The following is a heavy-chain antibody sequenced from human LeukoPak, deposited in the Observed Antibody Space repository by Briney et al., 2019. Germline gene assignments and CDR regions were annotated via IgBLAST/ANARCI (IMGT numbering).Heavy chain of an antibody. V-gene: IGHV3-48*01. Sequence: GGSLRLSCAASGFTFRSYSMNWVRQAPGKGLEWVSYISASNSFIYYADSVKGRFTISRDNAENSLYLQLNSVRAEDTAVYYCATQPDLDFWGQGTLVIVSS. CDR1: GFTFRSYS. D-gene: IGHD1-14*01. J-gene: IGHJ4*02. CDR2: ISASNSFI. CDR3: ATQPDLDF.